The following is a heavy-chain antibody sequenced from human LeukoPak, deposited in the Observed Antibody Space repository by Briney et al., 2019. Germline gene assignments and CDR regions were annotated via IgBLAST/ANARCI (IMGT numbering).Heavy chain of an antibody. D-gene: IGHD6-19*01. Sequence: SETLSLTCTVSGGSISTYYWNWIRQPPGKGLEWIGYIYYSGNTNYNPSLKSRVTISGDTSKNQFSLKLGSVTAADTAVYYCARVFRGGGGGWPDYWGQGTLVTVSS. V-gene: IGHV4-59*01. CDR3: ARVFRGGGGGWPDY. J-gene: IGHJ4*02. CDR2: IYYSGNT. CDR1: GGSISTYY.